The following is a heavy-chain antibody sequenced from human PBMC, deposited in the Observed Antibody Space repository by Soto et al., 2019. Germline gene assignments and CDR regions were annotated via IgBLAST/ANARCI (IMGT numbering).Heavy chain of an antibody. Sequence: ETLSLTCSVSGASMTSSIYYWAWIRQAPGKGPEWIGSLNYGGTTYHSPSLEGRVTMSVDTSKKEFSLNVISVTAADTAIYYCARQSYFDGAGYYLGWFDPWGQGTLVTVSS. CDR1: GASMTSSIYY. CDR3: ARQSYFDGAGYYLGWFDP. J-gene: IGHJ5*02. CDR2: LNYGGTT. V-gene: IGHV4-39*01. D-gene: IGHD3-22*01.